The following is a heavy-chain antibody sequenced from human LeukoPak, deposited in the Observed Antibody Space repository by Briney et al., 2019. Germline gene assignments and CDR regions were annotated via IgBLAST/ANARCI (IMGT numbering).Heavy chain of an antibody. J-gene: IGHJ4*02. V-gene: IGHV3-74*01. CDR1: GFTFSNYW. D-gene: IGHD6-19*01. CDR2: INSDGSIT. CDR3: ATWYTIGWYYD. Sequence: PGGSLRLSCAASGFTFSNYWMHWARQAPGKGLVWVSRINSDGSITTYADSVKGRFTISRDNAKNTLYLQMNSLRAEDTAVYYCATWYTIGWYYDWGQGTLVTVSS.